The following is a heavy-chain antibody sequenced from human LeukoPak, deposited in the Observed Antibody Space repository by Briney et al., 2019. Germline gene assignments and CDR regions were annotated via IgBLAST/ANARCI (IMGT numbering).Heavy chain of an antibody. Sequence: SVKVSCKASGGTFSSYAISWVRQAPGQGLEWMGGIIPIFGTANYAQKFQGRVTITTDESTSTAYMELSSLRSEDTAVYYCARAVWSGYYPGAFDIWGQGTMVTVSS. CDR1: GGTFSSYA. CDR3: ARAVWSGYYPGAFDI. D-gene: IGHD3-3*01. J-gene: IGHJ3*02. V-gene: IGHV1-69*05. CDR2: IIPIFGTA.